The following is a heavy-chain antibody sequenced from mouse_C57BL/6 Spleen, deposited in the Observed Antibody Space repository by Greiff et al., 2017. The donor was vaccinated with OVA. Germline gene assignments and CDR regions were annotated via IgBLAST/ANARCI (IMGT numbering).Heavy chain of an antibody. J-gene: IGHJ4*01. V-gene: IGHV1-69*01. CDR1: GYTFTSYW. Sequence: QVQLQQPGAELVMPGASVKLSCKASGYTFTSYWMHWVKQRPGQGLEWIGEIDPSDSYTNYNQKFKGKSTLTVDKSSSTAYMQLSSLTSEDSAVYYCALISLEAMDYWGQGTSVTVSS. CDR3: ALISLEAMDY. CDR2: IDPSDSYT. D-gene: IGHD1-2*01.